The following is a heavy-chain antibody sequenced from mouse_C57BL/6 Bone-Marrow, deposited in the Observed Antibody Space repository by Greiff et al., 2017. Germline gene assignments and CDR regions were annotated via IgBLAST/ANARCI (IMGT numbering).Heavy chain of an antibody. D-gene: IGHD1-1*01. CDR3: AREGHYYYGPWFAY. Sequence: HLQQPGAELVMPGASVKLSCKASGYTFTSYWMHWVKQRPGQGLEWIGEIDPSDSYTNYNQKFKGKSTLTVDKSSSTAYMQLSSLTSEDSAVYYCAREGHYYYGPWFAYWGQGTLVTVSA. CDR1: GYTFTSYW. CDR2: IDPSDSYT. J-gene: IGHJ3*01. V-gene: IGHV1-69*01.